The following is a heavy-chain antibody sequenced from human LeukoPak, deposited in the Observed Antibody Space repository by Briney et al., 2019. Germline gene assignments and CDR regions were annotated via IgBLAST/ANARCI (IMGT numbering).Heavy chain of an antibody. V-gene: IGHV3-30*03. CDR1: GFTFSSYG. D-gene: IGHD2-2*01. CDR3: ARRDYCTSTTCYESYNWFDP. Sequence: PGGSLRLSCAASGFTFSSYGMHWVRQAPGKGLEWVAVISYDGSNKYYADSVKGRFTISRDNSKNMLYLEMNSLRPEDTAVYYCARRDYCTSTTCYESYNWFDPWGQGTLVTVSS. J-gene: IGHJ5*02. CDR2: ISYDGSNK.